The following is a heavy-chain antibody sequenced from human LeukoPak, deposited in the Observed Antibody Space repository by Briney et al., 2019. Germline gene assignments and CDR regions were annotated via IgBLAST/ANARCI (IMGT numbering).Heavy chain of an antibody. Sequence: ASVKVSCKSSGYIFTSYYVHWVRQAPVQGLEWMGIINPSGGSTSYAQRFQGRVTLTRDTSTSTVYMELSSLRSEDTAVYYCARDRDSTSWFVDYWDQGTLVTVSS. V-gene: IGHV1-46*01. J-gene: IGHJ4*02. CDR1: GYIFTSYY. D-gene: IGHD6-13*01. CDR2: INPSGGST. CDR3: ARDRDSTSWFVDY.